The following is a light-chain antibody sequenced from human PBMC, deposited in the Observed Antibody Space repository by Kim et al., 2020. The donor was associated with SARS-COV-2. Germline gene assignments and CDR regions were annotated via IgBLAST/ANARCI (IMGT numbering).Light chain of an antibody. CDR2: SAS. V-gene: IGKV1-5*03. J-gene: IGKJ2*01. CDR1: QSVSSW. Sequence: DFQMTQSPSTLSASVGDRVSITCRASQSVSSWLAWYQQKPGKAPNLLIYSASSLEGGVPSRFSGSGSGTEFTLTISSLQPDDFATYYCQQYDTYPYTFGQGTKLEI. CDR3: QQYDTYPYT.